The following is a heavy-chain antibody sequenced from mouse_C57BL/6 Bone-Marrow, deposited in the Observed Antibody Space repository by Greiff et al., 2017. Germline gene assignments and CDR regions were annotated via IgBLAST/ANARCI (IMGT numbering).Heavy chain of an antibody. CDR3: TRGTTVVGRYFDV. CDR2: IDPEDGDT. Sequence: EVKLMESGAELVRPGASVKLSCTASGFNIKDYYMHWVKQRPEQGLEWIGRIDPEDGDTEYAPKFQGKATMTADTSSNTAYLQLSSLTSEDAAVYYCTRGTTVVGRYFDVWGTGTTVTVSS. J-gene: IGHJ1*03. V-gene: IGHV14-1*01. CDR1: GFNIKDYY. D-gene: IGHD1-1*01.